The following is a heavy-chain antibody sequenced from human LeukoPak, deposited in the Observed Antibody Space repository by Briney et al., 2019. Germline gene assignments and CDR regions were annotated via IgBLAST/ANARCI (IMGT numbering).Heavy chain of an antibody. CDR3: AKDRASIDYYYYGMDV. Sequence: GGSLRLSCAASGFTSSDNFMSWIRQAPGKGLEWVSYISKSDSTTYYADTVKGRFTISRDSAKNSVYLYMNSLRAEDTAVYYCAKDRASIDYYYYGMDVWGQGTTVTVSS. CDR2: ISKSDSTT. V-gene: IGHV3-11*01. D-gene: IGHD3-10*01. CDR1: GFTSSDNF. J-gene: IGHJ6*02.